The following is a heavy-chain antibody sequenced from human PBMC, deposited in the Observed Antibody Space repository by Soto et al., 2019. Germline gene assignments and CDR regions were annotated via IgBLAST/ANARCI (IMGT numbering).Heavy chain of an antibody. D-gene: IGHD3-22*01. CDR2: ISGSGGST. J-gene: IGHJ3*02. CDR1: GFTFSSYA. V-gene: IGHV3-23*01. Sequence: EVQLLESGGGLVQPGGSLRLSCAASGFTFSSYAMSWVRQAPGKGLEWVSAISGSGGSTYYADSVKGRFIISRDNSKNTLYLQMNSLRAEDTGVYYCAKDLVYYDSNSAFDIWGQGTMVTVSS. CDR3: AKDLVYYDSNSAFDI.